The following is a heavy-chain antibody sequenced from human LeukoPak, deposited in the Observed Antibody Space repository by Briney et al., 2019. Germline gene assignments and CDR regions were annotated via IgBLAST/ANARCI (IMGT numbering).Heavy chain of an antibody. J-gene: IGHJ4*02. CDR2: FEDCKGAVFR. CDR3: ARDDKWGFDY. Sequence: GMSLRLSCAVSGFHFSDYSMNWLRQAPGKGLEWLSYFEDCKGAVFRSYADAVKHRLIIYREDANESLYLQMNRLPAEDTLVYYCARDDKWGFDYWGQGTLVTVSS. CDR1: GFHFSDYS. D-gene: IGHD1-26*01. V-gene: IGHV3-21*01.